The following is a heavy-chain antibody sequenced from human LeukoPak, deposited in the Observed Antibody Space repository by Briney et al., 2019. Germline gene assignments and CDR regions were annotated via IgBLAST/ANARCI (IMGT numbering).Heavy chain of an antibody. Sequence: PGGSLRLSCAASGFTFSSYWMHWVRQAPGKGLVWVSRINSDGSSTSYADSVKGRFTISRDNAKNTLYLQMNSLRAEDTAVYYCARDLLGYSGSYLRHPNGPPFDYWGQGTLVTVSS. V-gene: IGHV3-74*01. J-gene: IGHJ4*02. CDR3: ARDLLGYSGSYLRHPNGPPFDY. CDR2: INSDGSST. CDR1: GFTFSSYW. D-gene: IGHD1-26*01.